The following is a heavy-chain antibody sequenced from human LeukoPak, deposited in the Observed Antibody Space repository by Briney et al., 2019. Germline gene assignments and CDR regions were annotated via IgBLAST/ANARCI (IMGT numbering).Heavy chain of an antibody. D-gene: IGHD5-12*01. CDR2: FYYSGST. CDR1: GASISTYY. CDR3: ARHPAAGVATVFDY. Sequence: PSETLSLTCTVSGASISTYYWSWIRQPPGKGLEWIGYFYYSGSTNYNPSLNPRVTISVETSNNQFSLKLSSVTAADTAVYYCARHPAAGVATVFDYWGQGTLVTVSS. J-gene: IGHJ4*02. V-gene: IGHV4-59*08.